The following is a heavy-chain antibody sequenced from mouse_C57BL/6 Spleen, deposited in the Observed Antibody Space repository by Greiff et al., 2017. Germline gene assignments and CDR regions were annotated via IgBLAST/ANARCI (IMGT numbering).Heavy chain of an antibody. Sequence: QVQLQQSGPGLVAPSQSLSITCTVSGFSLTSYGVHWVRQPPGKGLEWLVVIWSDGSTTYNSALKSRLSISKDNSKSQVFLKMNSLQTDDTAMYYCAREGRYDYDGGLAYWGQGTLVTVSA. CDR1: GFSLTSYG. V-gene: IGHV2-6*03. CDR3: AREGRYDYDGGLAY. CDR2: IWSDGST. D-gene: IGHD2-4*01. J-gene: IGHJ3*01.